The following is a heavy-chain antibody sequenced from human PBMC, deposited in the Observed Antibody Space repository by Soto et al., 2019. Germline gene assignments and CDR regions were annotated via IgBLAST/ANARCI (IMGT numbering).Heavy chain of an antibody. CDR3: ARRDDSETFDI. Sequence: EVQLVESGGGLIQPGGSLRLICAASGLSVTANYMTWVRQAPGKGLEWLSIIYRGGGTYYADSLKGRAIISRDGSRNMVFLQMNSLTAEDARVYYCARRDDSETFDIWGRGTAVNVSS. CDR2: IYRGGGT. CDR1: GLSVTANY. J-gene: IGHJ3*02. D-gene: IGHD5-18*01. V-gene: IGHV3-53*01.